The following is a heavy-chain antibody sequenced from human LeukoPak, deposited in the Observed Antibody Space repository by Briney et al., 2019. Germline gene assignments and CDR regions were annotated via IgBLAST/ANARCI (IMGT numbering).Heavy chain of an antibody. CDR3: ARDWSWSFDY. CDR1: GFTFSSYG. D-gene: IGHD1-26*01. J-gene: IGHJ4*02. CDR2: ISTNSGAI. Sequence: GSLRLSCTASGFTFSSYGMHWVRQAPEKGLEWVSFISTNSGAIYYADSVKGRFTISRDNAKNSLYLQMNSLRAEDTAVYYCARDWSWSFDYWGQGALVTVSS. V-gene: IGHV3-48*01.